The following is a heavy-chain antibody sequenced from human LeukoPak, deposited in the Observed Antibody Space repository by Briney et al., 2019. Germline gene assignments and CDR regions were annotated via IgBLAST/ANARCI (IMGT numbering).Heavy chain of an antibody. CDR2: ISYDGSNK. Sequence: GGSLRLSCAASGFTFSSYAMHWVRQAPGKGLEWVAVISYDGSNKYYADSVKGRFTISRDNSKNTLYLQMNSLRAEDTAVYYCARDHSSGWINWFDPWGQGTLVTVSS. D-gene: IGHD6-19*01. V-gene: IGHV3-30-3*01. J-gene: IGHJ5*02. CDR3: ARDHSSGWINWFDP. CDR1: GFTFSSYA.